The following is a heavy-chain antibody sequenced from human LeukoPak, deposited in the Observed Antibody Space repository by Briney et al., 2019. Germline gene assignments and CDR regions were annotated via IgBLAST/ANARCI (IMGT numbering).Heavy chain of an antibody. CDR1: GFTFSSYA. D-gene: IGHD6-19*01. CDR2: ISGSGGST. Sequence: GGSLRLSCAASGFTFSSYAMSWVRQAPGKGLEWVSAISGSGGSTYYADSVKGRFTISRDNSKNTLCLQMNSLRAEDTAVYYCAAQWLVLGAFDIWGQGTMVTVSS. CDR3: AAQWLVLGAFDI. J-gene: IGHJ3*02. V-gene: IGHV3-23*01.